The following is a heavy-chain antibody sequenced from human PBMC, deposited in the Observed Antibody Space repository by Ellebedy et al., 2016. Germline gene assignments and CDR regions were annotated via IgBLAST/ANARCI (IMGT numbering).Heavy chain of an antibody. CDR2: INGRGDDT. CDR3: VKLVGY. CDR1: GFTFSTYA. Sequence: GESLKISCAASGFTFSTYAMSWVRQTPGKGLEWVSSINGRGDDTYYADSVKGRFSISRDNFKDALFLQMNSLRAEDTAVYYCVKLVGYWGQGTLVTVSS. D-gene: IGHD2-2*01. V-gene: IGHV3-23*01. J-gene: IGHJ4*02.